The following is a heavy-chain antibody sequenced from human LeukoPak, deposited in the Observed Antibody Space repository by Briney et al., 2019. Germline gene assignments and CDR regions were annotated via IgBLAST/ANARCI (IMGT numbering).Heavy chain of an antibody. D-gene: IGHD5-12*01. CDR2: INHSGST. Sequence: SETLSLTCAVYGGSFSGYYWGWIRQPPGKGLEWIGEINHSGSTNYNPSLKSRVTISVDTSKNQFSLKLSSVTAADTAVYYCASGLSGYEQYDYWGQGTLVTVSS. V-gene: IGHV4-34*01. CDR1: GGSFSGYY. CDR3: ASGLSGYEQYDY. J-gene: IGHJ4*02.